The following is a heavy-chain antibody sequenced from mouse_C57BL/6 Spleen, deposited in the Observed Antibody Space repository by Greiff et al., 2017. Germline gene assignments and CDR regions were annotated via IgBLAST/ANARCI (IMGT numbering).Heavy chain of an antibody. CDR1: GYAFSSSW. CDR2: IYPGDGDT. D-gene: IGHD2-5*01. V-gene: IGHV1-82*01. J-gene: IGHJ4*01. Sequence: QVQLQQSGPELVKPGASVKISCKASGYAFSSSWMNWVKQRPGKGLEWIGRIYPGDGDTNYNGKFKGKATLTADKSSSTAYMQLSSLTSEDSAVYVCARSDYYSNSYYAMDYWGQGTSVTVSS. CDR3: ARSDYYSNSYYAMDY.